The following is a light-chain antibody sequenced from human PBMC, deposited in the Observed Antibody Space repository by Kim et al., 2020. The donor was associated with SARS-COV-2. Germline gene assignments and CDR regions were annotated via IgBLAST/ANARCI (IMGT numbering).Light chain of an antibody. V-gene: IGLV3-1*01. CDR1: KLGEKY. CDR3: QAWDSGTVV. CDR2: QDF. J-gene: IGLJ2*01. Sequence: SYELTQPPSVSVSPGQTVTLTCSGDKLGEKYSCWYQQRSGQSPILLIYQDFKRPSGIPERFSVSNFGNTATLTISGTQTVDEADYYCQAWDSGTVVFGGGTKLTVL.